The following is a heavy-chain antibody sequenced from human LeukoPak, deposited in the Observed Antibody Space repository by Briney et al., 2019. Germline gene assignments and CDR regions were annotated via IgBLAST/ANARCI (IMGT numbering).Heavy chain of an antibody. J-gene: IGHJ3*02. V-gene: IGHV1-69*13. CDR3: ASTSPVHHAFDI. Sequence: SVKVSCKASGGTYSSYAISWVRQAPGRGLEWMGGIIPIFGTANYAQKFQGRVTITADESTSTAYMELSSLRSEDTAVYYCASTSPVHHAFDIWGQGTMVTVSS. CDR1: GGTYSSYA. CDR2: IIPIFGTA.